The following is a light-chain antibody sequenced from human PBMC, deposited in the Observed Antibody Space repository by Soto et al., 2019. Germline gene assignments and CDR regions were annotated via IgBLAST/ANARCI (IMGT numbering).Light chain of an antibody. V-gene: IGKV1-12*01. Sequence: DIQMTQSPSSVSASVGDRVTITCRASQDISRWLAWYQQKPGKAPRLLIYDASNLESGVPSRFSGSGSGTDFTITISSLQPEDSATYYCQQNNIFPRTFDRGTKVEVK. J-gene: IGKJ1*01. CDR2: DAS. CDR3: QQNNIFPRT. CDR1: QDISRW.